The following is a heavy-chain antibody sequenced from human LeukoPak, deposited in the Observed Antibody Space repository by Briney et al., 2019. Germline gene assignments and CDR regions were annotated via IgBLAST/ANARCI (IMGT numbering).Heavy chain of an antibody. V-gene: IGHV1-18*01. D-gene: IGHD3-10*01. CDR1: GYTSTSYG. CDR3: ARTLWFGDYEMYDQ. J-gene: IGHJ5*02. Sequence: ASVKVSCKTSGYTSTSYGISWVRQAPGEGLERMGWTNTDKGDTDHAQTLQGRVAMTIDTSTSTAYMELRSLKYDDTAVYYCARTLWFGDYEMYDQWGQGTLVTVSP. CDR2: TNTDKGDT.